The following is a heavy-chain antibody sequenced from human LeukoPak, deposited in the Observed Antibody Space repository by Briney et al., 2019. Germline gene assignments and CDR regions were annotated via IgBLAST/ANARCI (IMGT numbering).Heavy chain of an antibody. CDR3: ARVQSLGELSHDDY. CDR2: INSDGSST. D-gene: IGHD3-16*02. Sequence: QPGGSLRLSCAASGFTFSTYWTHWVRQAPGKGLVWVSRINSDGSSTNYADSVKGRFTISRDNAKNTLYLQMNSLRAEDTAVYYCARVQSLGELSHDDYWGQGTLVTVSS. V-gene: IGHV3-74*01. J-gene: IGHJ4*02. CDR1: GFTFSTYW.